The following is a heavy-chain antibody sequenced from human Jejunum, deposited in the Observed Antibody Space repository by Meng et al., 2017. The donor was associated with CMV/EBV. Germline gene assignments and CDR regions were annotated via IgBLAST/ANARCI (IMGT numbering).Heavy chain of an antibody. CDR1: SHL. J-gene: IGHJ6*02. CDR3: ARGDCSSATCSVYYYGLDV. Sequence: SHLMHWVRQAPGKGLEWVGFISDDETNKYYADSVKGRFTISRDNSKNTLYLQVNSLRPEDTAVYYCARGDCSSATCSVYYYGLDVWGQGTTVTVSS. V-gene: IGHV3-30-3*01. D-gene: IGHD2-2*01. CDR2: ISDDETNK.